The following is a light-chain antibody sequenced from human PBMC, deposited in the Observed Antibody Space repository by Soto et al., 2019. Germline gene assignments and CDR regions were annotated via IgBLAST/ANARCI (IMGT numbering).Light chain of an antibody. CDR2: DAS. CDR3: QQYYNWPRT. CDR1: QSISSY. Sequence: DIQMTQSPSSLSASVGDRVTITCRASQSISSYLNWYQQKPGKAPKLLIYDASSLESGVPSRFSGSGSGTEFTLTISSLQPDDFAVYYCQQYYNWPRTFGQGTKVDIK. V-gene: IGKV1-39*01. J-gene: IGKJ1*01.